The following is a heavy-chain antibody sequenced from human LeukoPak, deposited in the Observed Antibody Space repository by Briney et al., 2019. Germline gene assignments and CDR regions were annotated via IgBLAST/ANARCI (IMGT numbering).Heavy chain of an antibody. D-gene: IGHD4/OR15-4a*01. J-gene: IGHJ5*02. V-gene: IGHV4-59*01. Sequence: PSETLSLTCTVSRGSISGYFWSWIRQSPGGGLEWIGYIYYSGDTAYNPSLRSRVTMSVDTSKNQFSLQLRSMTTADTAVYYCVRGPYGASISKWFDPWGQGTQVIVSP. CDR1: RGSISGYF. CDR3: VRGPYGASISKWFDP. CDR2: IYYSGDT.